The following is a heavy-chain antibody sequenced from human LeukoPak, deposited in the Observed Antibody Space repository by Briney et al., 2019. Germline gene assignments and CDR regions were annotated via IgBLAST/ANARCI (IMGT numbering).Heavy chain of an antibody. D-gene: IGHD3-16*01. V-gene: IGHV4-38-2*02. CDR1: GSSISSGYY. Sequence: KPSETLSLTCTVSGSSISSGYYWGWIRQPPGKGLEWIGNMHHSGNTYYSPSLRSRVTISIDTSNNQFSLKLTSVTAADTAVYYCTRGAGWLIDYWGQGILVTVSS. J-gene: IGHJ4*02. CDR3: TRGAGWLIDY. CDR2: MHHSGNT.